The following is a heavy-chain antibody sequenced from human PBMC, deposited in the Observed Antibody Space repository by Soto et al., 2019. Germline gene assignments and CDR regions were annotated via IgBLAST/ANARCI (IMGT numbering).Heavy chain of an antibody. D-gene: IGHD1-26*01. Sequence: SETLSLTCTVSGVSISSYYWSWIRQPPGKGLEWIGYIYYSGSTNYNPSLKSRVTISVDTSKNQLSLKLSSVTAADTAVYYCARTTPITSADMDVWGKGTTVT. J-gene: IGHJ6*03. CDR1: GVSISSYY. CDR3: ARTTPITSADMDV. V-gene: IGHV4-59*08. CDR2: IYYSGST.